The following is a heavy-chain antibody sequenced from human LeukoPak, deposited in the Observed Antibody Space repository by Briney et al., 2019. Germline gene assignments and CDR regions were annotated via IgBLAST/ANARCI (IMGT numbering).Heavy chain of an antibody. Sequence: GGSLRLSCAASGFTFNRNGMHWVRQAPGKGLEWVALISYDGSNKYYADSVKGRFTISRDNSKNTLYLQMNSPRAEDTAVYYCVTGYCRGGDCYSDYFDYWGQGTLVTVSS. D-gene: IGHD2-21*02. CDR1: GFTFNRNG. CDR2: ISYDGSNK. CDR3: VTGYCRGGDCYSDYFDY. J-gene: IGHJ4*02. V-gene: IGHV3-30*03.